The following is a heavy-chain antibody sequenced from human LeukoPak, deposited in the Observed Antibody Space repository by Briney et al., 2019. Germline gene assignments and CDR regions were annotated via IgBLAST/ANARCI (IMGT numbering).Heavy chain of an antibody. CDR1: GGSISSYY. Sequence: KTSETLSLTCTVSGGSISSYYWSWIRQLPGKGLEWIGYINDSGSTNSNPSLKSRVTMSVDTSKNQFSLKLSSVTAADTAVYYCTRRGRNNWGEGNDYWGQGTLVTVSS. J-gene: IGHJ4*02. D-gene: IGHD1-1*01. CDR2: INDSGST. V-gene: IGHV4-59*08. CDR3: TRRGRNNWGEGNDY.